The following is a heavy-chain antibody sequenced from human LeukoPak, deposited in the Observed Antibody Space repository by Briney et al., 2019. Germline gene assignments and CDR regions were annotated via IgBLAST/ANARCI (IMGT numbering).Heavy chain of an antibody. V-gene: IGHV4-39*07. CDR3: ARGYGSGSYYWRY. Sequence: NPSETLSLTCTVSGGSISSSSYYWSWIRQPPGKGLEWIGEINHSGSTNYNPSLKSRVTISVYTSKNQFSLKLSSVTAADTAVYYCARGYGSGSYYWRYWGQGTLVTVSS. CDR1: GGSISSSSYY. D-gene: IGHD3-10*01. J-gene: IGHJ4*02. CDR2: INHSGST.